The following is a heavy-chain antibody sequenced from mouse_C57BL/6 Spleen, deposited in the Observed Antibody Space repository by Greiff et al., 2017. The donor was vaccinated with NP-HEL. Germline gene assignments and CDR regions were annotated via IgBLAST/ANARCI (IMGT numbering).Heavy chain of an antibody. V-gene: IGHV2-2*01. J-gene: IGHJ3*01. CDR2: IWSGGST. D-gene: IGHD1-1*01. Sequence: QVQLQQSGPGLVQPSQSLSITCTVSGFSLTSYGVHWVRQSPGKGLEWLGVIWSGGSTDYNAAFISRLSISKDNSKSQVFFKMNSLQADDTAIYYCASYYYGSSYWSYWGQGTLVTVSA. CDR3: ASYYYGSSYWSY. CDR1: GFSLTSYG.